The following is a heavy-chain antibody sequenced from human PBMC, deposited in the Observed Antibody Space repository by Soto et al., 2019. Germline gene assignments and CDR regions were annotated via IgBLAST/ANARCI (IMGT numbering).Heavy chain of an antibody. J-gene: IGHJ4*02. CDR3: ARDNSDYDLDY. D-gene: IGHD5-12*01. CDR2: ISWNGVST. Sequence: GGSLRLSCAASRFTFHDYGMNWVRQAPGKGLEWVSGISWNGVSTGYADSVKGRFTISRDNAKKSLYLQMNNLRPEDTALYYCARDNSDYDLDYWGQGSLVTVSS. CDR1: RFTFHDYG. V-gene: IGHV3-20*04.